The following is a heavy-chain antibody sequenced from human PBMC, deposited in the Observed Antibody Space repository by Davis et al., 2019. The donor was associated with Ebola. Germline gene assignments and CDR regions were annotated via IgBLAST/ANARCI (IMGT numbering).Heavy chain of an antibody. CDR2: IRYDGSNK. Sequence: GESLKISCAASGFTFSSYGMHWVRQAPGKGLEWVAFIRYDGSNKYYADSVKGRFTISRDNSKNTLYLQMNSLRAEDTAVYYCAKIAARRDPYYYYMDVWGKGTTVTVSS. J-gene: IGHJ6*03. CDR1: GFTFSSYG. CDR3: AKIAARRDPYYYYMDV. D-gene: IGHD6-6*01. V-gene: IGHV3-30*02.